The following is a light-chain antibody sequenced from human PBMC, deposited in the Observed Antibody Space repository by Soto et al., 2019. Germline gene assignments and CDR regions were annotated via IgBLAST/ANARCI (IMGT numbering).Light chain of an antibody. J-gene: IGKJ1*01. Sequence: DVQMTQSPSSVSASVGDRVTITCRASQSISSYLSWYQQKPGKAPKLLIYAASSLQSGVPSRFSGSVSGTDFTLTISILQPEDFATYYCQQSYSTPRTFGPGTKVDIK. CDR1: QSISSY. CDR3: QQSYSTPRT. CDR2: AAS. V-gene: IGKV1-39*01.